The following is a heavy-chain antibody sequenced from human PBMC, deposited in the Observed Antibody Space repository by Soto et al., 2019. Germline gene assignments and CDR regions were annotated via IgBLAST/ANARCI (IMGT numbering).Heavy chain of an antibody. CDR2: FFTGGST. Sequence: GSLRLSCAASGFNVSDNYMGWVRQAPGKGLEWVSSFFTGGSTDYADSVKGRFTISRDDSKNTVYFQTNSLRAEDTAVYFCVRGRRGLGIGFDHWGQGTLVTVSS. D-gene: IGHD3-10*01. V-gene: IGHV3-53*01. CDR1: GFNVSDNY. J-gene: IGHJ4*02. CDR3: VRGRRGLGIGFDH.